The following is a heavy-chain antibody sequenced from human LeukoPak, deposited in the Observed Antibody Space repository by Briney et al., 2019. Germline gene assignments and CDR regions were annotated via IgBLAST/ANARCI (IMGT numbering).Heavy chain of an antibody. V-gene: IGHV3-30-3*01. J-gene: IGHJ4*02. Sequence: PGGSLRLSCAASGFTFRNYVIHWVRQAPGKGLEWVAVISYDGSNKYYADSVKGRFTISRDNSKNTLYLQMNSLRAEDTAVYYCARVFGALLGYCSSTSCYTDYWGQGTLVTVSS. CDR2: ISYDGSNK. D-gene: IGHD2-2*02. CDR1: GFTFRNYV. CDR3: ARVFGALLGYCSSTSCYTDY.